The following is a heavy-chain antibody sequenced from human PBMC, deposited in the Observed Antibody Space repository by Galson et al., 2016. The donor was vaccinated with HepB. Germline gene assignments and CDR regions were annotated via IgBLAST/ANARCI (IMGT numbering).Heavy chain of an antibody. CDR1: GGSSSSRTYY. D-gene: IGHD1-14*01. V-gene: IGHV4-39*01. CDR2: IYCNGRT. J-gene: IGHJ4*02. CDR3: ARRTLQQSFDY. Sequence: SETLSLTCTVSGGSSSSRTYYCNWIRQPPGKGLEWIGSIYCNGRTDYNPSLNNRVTTSVDRSKNQFSLRLSFVTAADTAVYYCARRTLQQSFDYWGQGTPVSVSS.